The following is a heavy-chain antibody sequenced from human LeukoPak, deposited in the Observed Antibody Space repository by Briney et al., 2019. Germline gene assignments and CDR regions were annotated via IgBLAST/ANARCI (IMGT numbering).Heavy chain of an antibody. CDR3: AREVRGAVFDY. Sequence: PGGSLRLSCAASGFRFNTFWMSWVRQAPGKGLEWVANIKQDGNEKYYVDSVKGRFTISRDNAKNSLYLQMNSLRAEDTAVYYCAREVRGAVFDYWGQGTLVTVSS. CDR1: GFRFNTFW. D-gene: IGHD3-10*01. CDR2: IKQDGNEK. V-gene: IGHV3-7*01. J-gene: IGHJ4*02.